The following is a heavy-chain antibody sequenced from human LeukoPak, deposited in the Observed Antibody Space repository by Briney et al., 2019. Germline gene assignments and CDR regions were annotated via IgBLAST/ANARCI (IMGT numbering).Heavy chain of an antibody. D-gene: IGHD3-22*01. Sequence: GASVKVSCKPSAYPFIGYSMHWVRQAPGQGLEWMGWINPNSGGTNYAPKFQGRVTMTSDTSISTAYMELSRLRSDDTAVYYCAALSHYYYDGSTYFHDRYWGQGTLVTVSS. V-gene: IGHV1-2*02. CDR3: AALSHYYYDGSTYFHDRY. CDR2: INPNSGGT. CDR1: AYPFIGYS. J-gene: IGHJ4*02.